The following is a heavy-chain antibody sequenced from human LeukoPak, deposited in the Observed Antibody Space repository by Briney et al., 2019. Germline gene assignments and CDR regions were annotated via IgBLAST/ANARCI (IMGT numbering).Heavy chain of an antibody. V-gene: IGHV4-39*02. CDR3: VRRAGDWAVNWVDP. J-gene: IGHJ5*02. CDR2: LYYDGRT. D-gene: IGHD2-21*02. Sequence: LSETLSLTCTVSGGSITSTTYYWAWFRQPPGKGLEWIGSLYYDGRTFYSPSLKSRVTISGDTAKNHLSLKLNSMTAADTAVYYCVRRAGDWAVNWVDPWGQGILVTVSS. CDR1: GGSITSTTYY.